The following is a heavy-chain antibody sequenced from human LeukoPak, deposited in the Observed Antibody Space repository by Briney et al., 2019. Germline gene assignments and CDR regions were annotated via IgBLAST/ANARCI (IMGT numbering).Heavy chain of an antibody. J-gene: IGHJ4*02. Sequence: PSETLSLTCAVSGGSISSSNWWSWVRQPPGKGLEWIGEIYHSGSTNYNPSLKSRVTISVDKSRNQFSLKLTSVTDADTALYYCAKNTGSSYYWGQGILVTVSS. CDR3: AKNTGSSYY. CDR1: GGSISSSNW. CDR2: IYHSGST. V-gene: IGHV4-4*02. D-gene: IGHD2/OR15-2a*01.